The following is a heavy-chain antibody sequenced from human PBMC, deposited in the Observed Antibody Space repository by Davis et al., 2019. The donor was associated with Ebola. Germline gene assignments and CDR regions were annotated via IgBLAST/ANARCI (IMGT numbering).Heavy chain of an antibody. CDR1: GFTFSSYA. CDR2: ISGSGGST. D-gene: IGHD2-15*01. V-gene: IGHV3-23*01. CDR3: ARDDCSGGSCYDY. J-gene: IGHJ4*02. Sequence: GGSLRLSCAASGFTFSSYAMSWVRQAPGKGLEWVSAISGSGGSTYYADSVKGRFTISRDNAKNSLYLQMNSLRAEDTAVYYCARDDCSGGSCYDYWGQGTLVTVSS.